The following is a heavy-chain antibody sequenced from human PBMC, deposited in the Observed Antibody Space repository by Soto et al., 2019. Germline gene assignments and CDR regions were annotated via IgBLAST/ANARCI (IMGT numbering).Heavy chain of an antibody. CDR1: RGTFTNYA. D-gene: IGHD6-19*01. Sequence: QVYLVQSGAEVKKPGSSVKVSCKALRGTFTNYAFSWVRQAPGQGLEWMGGIMPFFGSGNYAQKFQGRINITADESTSSVYLELTSLRSEDTAVYYCARDRAGCYSHLVYWGQGTLVTVSS. J-gene: IGHJ4*02. CDR2: IMPFFGSG. V-gene: IGHV1-69*01. CDR3: ARDRAGCYSHLVY.